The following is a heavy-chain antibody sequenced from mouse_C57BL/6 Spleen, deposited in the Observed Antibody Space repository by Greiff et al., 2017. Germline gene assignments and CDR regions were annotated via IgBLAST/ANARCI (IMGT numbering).Heavy chain of an antibody. CDR3: AKYDYDRFAY. Sequence: QVQLQQSGPELVKPGASVKISCKASGYAFSSSWMNWVKQRPGKGLEWIGRIYPGDGDTNYNGKFKGKATLTADKSSGTAYMQLSSLTSEDSAVYFCAKYDYDRFAYWGQGTLVTVSA. V-gene: IGHV1-82*01. D-gene: IGHD2-4*01. CDR2: IYPGDGDT. CDR1: GYAFSSSW. J-gene: IGHJ3*01.